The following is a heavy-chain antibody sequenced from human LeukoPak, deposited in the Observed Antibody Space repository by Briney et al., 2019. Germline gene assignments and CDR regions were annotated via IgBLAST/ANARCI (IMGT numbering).Heavy chain of an antibody. CDR3: ARGYSSGWYDY. CDR1: GNTFTGYY. CDR2: INPNSGGT. J-gene: IGHJ4*02. Sequence: ASVKVSCKASGNTFTGYYMHWVRQAPGQGLEWMGWINPNSGGTNNAQKFQGRVTMTRDTSISTAYMELSRLRSDDTAVYYCARGYSSGWYDYWGQGTLVTVSS. V-gene: IGHV1-2*02. D-gene: IGHD6-19*01.